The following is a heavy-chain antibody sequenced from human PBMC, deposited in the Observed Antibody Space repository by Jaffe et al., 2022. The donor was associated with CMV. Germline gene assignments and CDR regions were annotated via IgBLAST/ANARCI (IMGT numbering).Heavy chain of an antibody. D-gene: IGHD2-21*02. CDR2: IKQDGSEK. Sequence: EVQLVESGGGLVQPGGSLRLSCAASGFTFSSYWMSWVRQAPGKGLEWVANIKQDGSEKYYVDSVKGRFTISRDNAKNSLYLQMNSLRAEDTAVYYCARLKTYCGGDCPDAFDIWGQGTMVTVSS. V-gene: IGHV3-7*01. J-gene: IGHJ3*02. CDR3: ARLKTYCGGDCPDAFDI. CDR1: GFTFSSYW.